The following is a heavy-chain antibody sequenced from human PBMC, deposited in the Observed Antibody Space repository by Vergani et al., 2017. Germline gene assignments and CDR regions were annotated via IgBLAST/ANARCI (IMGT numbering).Heavy chain of an antibody. CDR2: ISGSGGST. D-gene: IGHD2-2*01. J-gene: IGHJ6*02. CDR3: AKDQKGYCSSTSCHYGMDV. CDR1: GFTFSSYA. V-gene: IGHV3-23*01. Sequence: EVQLLESGGGLVQPGGSLRLSCAASGFTFSSYAMSWVRQAPGKGLEWVSAISGSGGSTYYADSVKGRFTISRDNSKNTLYLQMNSLRAEDTAVYYCAKDQKGYCSSTSCHYGMDVWGQGTTVTVSS.